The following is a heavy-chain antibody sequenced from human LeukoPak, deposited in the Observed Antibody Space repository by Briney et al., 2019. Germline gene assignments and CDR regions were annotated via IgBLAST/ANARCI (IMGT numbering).Heavy chain of an antibody. CDR1: GGSISSYY. D-gene: IGHD2-21*02. CDR3: ARGRGVTRNFDY. V-gene: IGHV4-59*01. J-gene: IGHJ4*02. Sequence: PSETLSLTCTVSGGSISSYYWSWIRQPPGKGLEWIGYIYYSGSTNYNPSLKSRVTISVDTSKCQFSLKLSSVTAADTAVYYCARGRGVTRNFDYWGQGTLVTVSS. CDR2: IYYSGST.